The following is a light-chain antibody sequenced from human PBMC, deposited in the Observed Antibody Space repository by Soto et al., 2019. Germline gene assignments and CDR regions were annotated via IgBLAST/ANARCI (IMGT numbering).Light chain of an antibody. Sequence: DIQMTQSPSTLSASVGDRVTITCRASQSFSTWLAWYQQKPGKAPNLLIYKTSILESGGPSRFSGSGSGTEFTLAISSLQPDDFATYYCQQYNSNPLTFGGGTKVEIK. J-gene: IGKJ4*01. CDR2: KTS. CDR1: QSFSTW. V-gene: IGKV1-5*03. CDR3: QQYNSNPLT.